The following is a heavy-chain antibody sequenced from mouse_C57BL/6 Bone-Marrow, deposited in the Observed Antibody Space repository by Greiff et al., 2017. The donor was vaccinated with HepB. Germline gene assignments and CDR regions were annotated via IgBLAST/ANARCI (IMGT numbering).Heavy chain of an antibody. Sequence: EVQRVESGGGLVKPGGSLKLSCGASGFTFSSYTMSWVRQTPEKRLEWVATISGGGGDTSYPDSVQGRCPISRDNAKNTLYLQMSSLRSEDTALYYCARDENYGRSRYFDVWGTGTTVTVSS. CDR2: ISGGGGDT. J-gene: IGHJ1*03. CDR1: GFTFSSYT. CDR3: ARDENYGRSRYFDV. D-gene: IGHD1-1*01. V-gene: IGHV5-9*01.